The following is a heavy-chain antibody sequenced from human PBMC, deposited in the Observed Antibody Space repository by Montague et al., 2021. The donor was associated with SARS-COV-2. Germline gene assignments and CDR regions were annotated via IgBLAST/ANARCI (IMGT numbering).Heavy chain of an antibody. CDR3: ARRTYDILTGYDYGMDV. Sequence: PALVKPTQTLTLTCTFSGFSLSTSGMCVSWIRQPPGKALEWLARIDWDDDKYYGTSLKTRLTISKDTSENQVVLTMTNMDPVDTATYYCARRTYDILTGYDYGMDVWGQGTTVTVSS. CDR1: GFSLSTSGMC. CDR2: IDWDDDK. D-gene: IGHD3-9*01. J-gene: IGHJ6*02. V-gene: IGHV2-70*11.